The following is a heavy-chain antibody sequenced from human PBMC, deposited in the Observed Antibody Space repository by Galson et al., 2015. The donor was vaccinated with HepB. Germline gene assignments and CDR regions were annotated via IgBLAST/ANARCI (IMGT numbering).Heavy chain of an antibody. CDR2: IYYSGST. V-gene: IGHV4-59*01. CDR3: ARAKGYFDY. Sequence: TLSLTCTVSGGSISSYYWSWIRQPPGKGLEWIGYIYYSGSTNYNPSLKSRVTISVDTSKNQFSLKLSSVTAADTAVYYCARAKGYFDYWGQGTLITVSS. J-gene: IGHJ4*02. CDR1: GGSISSYY.